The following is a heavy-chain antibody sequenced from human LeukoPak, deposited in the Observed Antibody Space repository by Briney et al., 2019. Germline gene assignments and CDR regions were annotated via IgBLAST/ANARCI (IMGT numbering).Heavy chain of an antibody. CDR1: GYSISSGYY. J-gene: IGHJ3*02. Sequence: SETLSFTCAVSGYSISSGYYWDWIRHPPGKGLEWIGSISHSGSTYYTPSLKSRVTISIDTSQNQFSLKLSSVTAADTAVYYCARSVVAGGTDAFHIWGPGTMVTVSS. CDR3: ARSVVAGGTDAFHI. CDR2: ISHSGST. V-gene: IGHV4-38-2*01. D-gene: IGHD6-19*01.